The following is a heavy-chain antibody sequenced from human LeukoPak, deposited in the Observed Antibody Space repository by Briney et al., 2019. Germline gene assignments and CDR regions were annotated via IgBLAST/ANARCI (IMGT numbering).Heavy chain of an antibody. CDR1: GFTVSTNY. CDR3: ARIHSGDDF. CDR2: IYSDGKT. Sequence: GGSLRLSCAASGFTVSTNYMSRVRQAPGKGLEWVAVIYSDGKTYYADSVKGRFTISRDNSKNTLWLQMNSLRAEDTAVYYCARIHSGDDFWGQGTLVTVSS. J-gene: IGHJ4*02. D-gene: IGHD5-12*01. V-gene: IGHV3-53*01.